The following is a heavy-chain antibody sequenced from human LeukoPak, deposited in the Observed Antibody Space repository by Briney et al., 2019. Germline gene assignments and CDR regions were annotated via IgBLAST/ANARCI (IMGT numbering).Heavy chain of an antibody. D-gene: IGHD3-3*01. CDR1: GFTFDDYA. J-gene: IGHJ3*02. CDR3: ARGFWSGFEDAFDI. V-gene: IGHV3-30*02. Sequence: GGSLRLSCAASGFTFDDYAMHWVRQAPGKGLEWVAFIRYDGSNKYYADSVKGRFTISRDNAKNSLYLQMNSLRAEDTAVYYCARGFWSGFEDAFDIWGQGTMVTVSS. CDR2: IRYDGSNK.